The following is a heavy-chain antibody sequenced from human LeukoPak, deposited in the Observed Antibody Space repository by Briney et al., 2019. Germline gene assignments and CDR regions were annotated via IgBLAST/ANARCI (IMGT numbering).Heavy chain of an antibody. V-gene: IGHV3-15*01. Sequence: GGSLRLSCAASGFTFSNAWMSWVRQAPGKGLEWVGRIKSETKGGTTDYAAPVKGRFTISRDDSKNTLYLQMGSLKTEDTAVYYCSTVPENYCSSASCYSYFDHWGQGALVTVSS. J-gene: IGHJ4*02. CDR3: STVPENYCSSASCYSYFDH. CDR2: IKSETKGGTT. CDR1: GFTFSNAW. D-gene: IGHD2-2*01.